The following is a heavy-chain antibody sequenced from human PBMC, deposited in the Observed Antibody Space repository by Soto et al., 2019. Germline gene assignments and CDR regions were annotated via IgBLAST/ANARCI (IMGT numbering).Heavy chain of an antibody. CDR2: IYYSGST. CDR1: GGSISSSSYY. V-gene: IGHV4-39*01. J-gene: IGHJ6*03. Sequence: SETLSLTCTVSGGSISSSSYYWGWIRQPPGKGLEWIGSIYYSGSTYYNPSLKSRVTISVDTSKNQFSLKRSSVTAADTAVYYCARTYYYDSSGYYYYYYMDVWGKGTTVTVSS. CDR3: ARTYYYDSSGYYYYYYMDV. D-gene: IGHD3-22*01.